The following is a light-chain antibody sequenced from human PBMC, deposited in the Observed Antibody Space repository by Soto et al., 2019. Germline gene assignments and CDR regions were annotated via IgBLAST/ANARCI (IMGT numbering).Light chain of an antibody. Sequence: QAVVTQEPSFSVSPGRTVTLTCGLSSGSVSTSYYPSWYQQTPGQAPRTLIYSTNTRSSGVPDRFSGSILGNKAALTITGAQADYESDYYCVLYIGSGIWVFGGGTKVTVL. V-gene: IGLV8-61*01. CDR2: STN. J-gene: IGLJ3*02. CDR3: VLYIGSGIWV. CDR1: SGSVSTSYY.